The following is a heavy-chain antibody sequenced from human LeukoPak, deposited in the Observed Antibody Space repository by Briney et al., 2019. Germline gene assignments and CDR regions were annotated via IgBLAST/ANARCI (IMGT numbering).Heavy chain of an antibody. V-gene: IGHV3-30*18. CDR2: ISNDGRDI. CDR1: GFTFSSFA. CDR3: AKDRDYGAAKYYFDY. Sequence: GGSLRPSCAASGFTFSSFAMHWVRQAPGKGLEWVAVISNDGRDIKYADSVKGRFTISRDNSKNTLSLQLNSLRAEDTAVYYCAKDRDYGAAKYYFDYWGQGALVTVSS. D-gene: IGHD4-17*01. J-gene: IGHJ4*02.